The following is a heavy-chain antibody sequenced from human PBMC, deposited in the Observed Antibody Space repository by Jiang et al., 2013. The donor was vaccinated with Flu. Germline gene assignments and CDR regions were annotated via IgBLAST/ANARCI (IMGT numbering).Heavy chain of an antibody. Sequence: GLVQPGGSLRLSCAASGFSFIDYWVHWVRQAPGKGLVWVSHINGGGTTTTYADSVKGRFTISRDDAKNTVYLQMSSLRAEDTALYFCARGKGYSMDVWGQGTTVTVSS. V-gene: IGHV3-74*01. CDR2: INGGGTTT. J-gene: IGHJ6*02. CDR1: GFSFIDYW. CDR3: ARGKGYSMDV.